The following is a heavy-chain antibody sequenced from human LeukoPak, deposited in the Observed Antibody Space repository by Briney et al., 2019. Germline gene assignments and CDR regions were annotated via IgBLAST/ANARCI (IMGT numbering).Heavy chain of an antibody. D-gene: IGHD3-22*01. J-gene: IGHJ4*02. CDR1: GFTFSSYA. V-gene: IGHV3-23*01. Sequence: GGSLRLSCAASGFTFSSYAMSWVRQAPGKGLEWVSAISGSGGSTYYADSVKGRFTISRDNSKNTLYLQMNSLRAEDTAVYYCAKGHYYDSSGYYQGWGQGTLVTVSS. CDR2: ISGSGGST. CDR3: AKGHYYDSSGYYQG.